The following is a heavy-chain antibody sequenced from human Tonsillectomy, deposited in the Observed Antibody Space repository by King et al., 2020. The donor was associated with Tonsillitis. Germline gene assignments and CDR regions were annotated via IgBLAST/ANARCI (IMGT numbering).Heavy chain of an antibody. CDR2: MYNTGTT. CDR3: ARYVSRSFDY. J-gene: IGHJ4*02. V-gene: IGHV4-39*01. Sequence: LQLQESGPGVVKPSETLSLTCTVSGGSISTSDQYWAWIRQPPGKGLEWIGYMYNTGTTFYNPSLKSRITISGGTSENRFSLKLSSVTAADTAVYFCARYVSRSFDYWGQGALVTVSS. D-gene: IGHD2-2*01. CDR1: GGSISTSDQY.